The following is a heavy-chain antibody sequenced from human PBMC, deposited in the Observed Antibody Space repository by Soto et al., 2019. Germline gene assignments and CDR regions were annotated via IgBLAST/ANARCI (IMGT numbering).Heavy chain of an antibody. CDR1: GYTFTSYY. Sequence: QVQLVQSGAEVKKPGASVKVSCKASGYTFTSYYMHWVRQAPGQGLEWMGIINPSGGSTSYAQKFQGRVTMNRDTSTSTVYMELSSLRSEDTAVYYCARDRIVGDNTDYYYYGMDVWGQGTTVTVSS. J-gene: IGHJ6*02. CDR3: ARDRIVGDNTDYYYYGMDV. V-gene: IGHV1-46*01. D-gene: IGHD1-26*01. CDR2: INPSGGST.